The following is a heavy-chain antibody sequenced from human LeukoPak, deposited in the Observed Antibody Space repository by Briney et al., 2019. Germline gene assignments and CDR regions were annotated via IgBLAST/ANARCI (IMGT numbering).Heavy chain of an antibody. Sequence: GGSLRLSCAASGFTFSSYSMNWVRQAPGKGLEWVSSISSSSSYIYYADSVKGRFTISRDDAKTSVYLQMNSLRAEDTAVYYCARNKGWELPAELDSWGQGTLVTVSS. CDR3: ARNKGWELPAELDS. V-gene: IGHV3-21*01. CDR1: GFTFSSYS. CDR2: ISSSSSYI. J-gene: IGHJ4*02. D-gene: IGHD2-15*01.